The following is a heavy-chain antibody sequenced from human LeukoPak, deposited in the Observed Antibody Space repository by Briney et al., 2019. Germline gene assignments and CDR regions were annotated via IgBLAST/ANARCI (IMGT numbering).Heavy chain of an antibody. CDR1: GGTFSSYA. CDR3: ASSRTSGSFDFDY. V-gene: IGHV1-69*04. CDR2: IIPILGIA. D-gene: IGHD3-10*01. J-gene: IGHJ4*02. Sequence: ASVKVSCKASGGTFSSYAISWVRQAPGQGLEWMGRIIPILGIANYAQKFQGRVTITADKSTSTAYMELSSLRSEDTAVYNCASSRTSGSFDFDYWGQGTLVTVSS.